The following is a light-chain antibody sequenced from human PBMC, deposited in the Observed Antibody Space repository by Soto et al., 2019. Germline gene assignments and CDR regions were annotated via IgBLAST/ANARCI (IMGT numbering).Light chain of an antibody. J-gene: IGKJ1*01. CDR1: QSISSW. CDR3: QQCNPHWT. Sequence: DIQMTQSPATLSASVGDRVTITCRASQSISSWLAWYQQKPGKAPKLLIYDASSLESGVPSRFSGSGSGTEIALTISSVPPDHFATYKWQQCNPHWTFGQGTKVDIK. CDR2: DAS. V-gene: IGKV1-5*01.